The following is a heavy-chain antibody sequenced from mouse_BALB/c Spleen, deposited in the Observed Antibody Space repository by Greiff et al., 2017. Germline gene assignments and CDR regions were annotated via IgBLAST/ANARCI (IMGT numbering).Heavy chain of an antibody. J-gene: IGHJ3*01. V-gene: IGHV6-6*02. CDR1: GFTFSNYW. CDR3: TSPDYGSRPWFAY. D-gene: IGHD1-1*01. CDR2: IRLKSNNYAT. Sequence: EVKLMESGGGLVQPGGSMKLSCVASGFTFSNYWMNWVRQSPEKGLEWVAEIRLKSNNYATHYAESVKGRFTISRDDSKSSVYLQMNNLRAEDTGIYYCTSPDYGSRPWFAYWGQGTLVTVSA.